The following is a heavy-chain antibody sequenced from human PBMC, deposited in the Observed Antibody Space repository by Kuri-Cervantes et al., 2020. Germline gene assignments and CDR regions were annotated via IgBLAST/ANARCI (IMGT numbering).Heavy chain of an antibody. CDR2: IYSGGST. D-gene: IGHD1-26*01. J-gene: IGHJ6*02. CDR1: GFTVSSNY. CDR3: ARVRWEPPYYYGMDV. Sequence: GGSLRLSCAASGFTVSSNYMSWVRQAPGKGLEWVSVIYSGGSTYYADSVKGRFTISRDNSKNTLYLQMNSLRAGDTAVYYCARVRWEPPYYYGMDVWGQGTTVTVSS. V-gene: IGHV3-66*01.